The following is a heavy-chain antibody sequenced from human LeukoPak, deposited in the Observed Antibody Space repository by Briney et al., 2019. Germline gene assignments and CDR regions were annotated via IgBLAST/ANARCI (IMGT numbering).Heavy chain of an antibody. CDR1: GFTFSSYA. V-gene: IGHV3-33*01. D-gene: IGHD4-11*01. CDR3: ARETYSNPDY. Sequence: PGRSLRLSCAASGFTFSSYAMHWVRQAPGKGLEGVAVIGFDGSNKYYADSVKGRFTVSRDNSKNTLYLQMNSPRAEDTAVYYCARETYSNPDYWGQGTLVTVSS. J-gene: IGHJ4*02. CDR2: IGFDGSNK.